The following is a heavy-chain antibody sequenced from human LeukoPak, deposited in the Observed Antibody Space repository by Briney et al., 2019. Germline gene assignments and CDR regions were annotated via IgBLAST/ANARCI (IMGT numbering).Heavy chain of an antibody. V-gene: IGHV3-21*01. J-gene: IGHJ3*02. CDR2: ISSSSAYI. CDR1: GFTFSSYS. Sequence: SGGSLRLSCAASGFTFSSYSMNWVRQPPGKGLEWVSSISSSSAYIHYADSVKGRFTISRDNAKNSLYLQMNSLRAEDTAVYYCLGAFDIWGQGTLVTVSS. CDR3: LGAFDI.